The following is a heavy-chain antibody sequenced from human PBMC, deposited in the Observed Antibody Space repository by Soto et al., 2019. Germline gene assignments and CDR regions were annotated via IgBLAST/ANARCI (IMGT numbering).Heavy chain of an antibody. V-gene: IGHV5-10-1*01. CDR1: GYSFTSYY. CDR3: ATTGYYDSSGYLYY. J-gene: IGHJ4*02. Sequence: GESLKISCKGSGYSFTSYYISWVRQMPGKGLEWMGRIDPADSSTNYSPSFQGHVTISADKSIRTAYLQWSSLKASDTAMYYCATTGYYDSSGYLYYWGQGTLVTVSS. D-gene: IGHD3-22*01. CDR2: IDPADSST.